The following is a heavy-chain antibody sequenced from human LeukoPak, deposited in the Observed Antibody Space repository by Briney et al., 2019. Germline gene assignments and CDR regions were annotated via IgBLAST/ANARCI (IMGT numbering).Heavy chain of an antibody. CDR2: IIPIFGTA. D-gene: IGHD2-8*01. Sequence: SVKVSCKASGGTFSSYAISWVRQAPGQGLEWMGGIIPIFGTANYAQKFQGRVTITADESTSTAYMELSSLRSEDTAVYYCARDCTNGEGPPGISGAYGTGVNYYYMDVWGKGTTVTVSS. CDR3: ARDCTNGEGPPGISGAYGTGVNYYYMDV. CDR1: GGTFSSYA. J-gene: IGHJ6*03. V-gene: IGHV1-69*13.